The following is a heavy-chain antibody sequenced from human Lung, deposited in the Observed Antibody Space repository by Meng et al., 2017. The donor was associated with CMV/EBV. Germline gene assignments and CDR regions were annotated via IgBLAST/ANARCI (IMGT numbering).Heavy chain of an antibody. D-gene: IGHD3-3*01. CDR3: AHTYSDFWSGSPRYFDL. J-gene: IGHJ2*01. CDR1: FSLSASRVG. Sequence: FSLSASRVGGGWIRQPQGKALEWLALIYWDDDKRYRPSLKSRLTVTKDTSKNQVVLTMTNMDPVDTATYYCAHTYSDFWSGSPRYFDLWGRGTLVTVSS. V-gene: IGHV2-5*02. CDR2: IYWDDDK.